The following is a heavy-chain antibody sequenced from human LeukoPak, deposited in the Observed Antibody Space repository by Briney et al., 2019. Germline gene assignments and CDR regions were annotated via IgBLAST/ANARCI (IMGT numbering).Heavy chain of an antibody. CDR2: IKQDGSER. D-gene: IGHD3-3*01. Sequence: GGSLRLSCAASGFTFSGYWMTWVRQAPGKGLEWVANIKQDGSERYYVDSVKGRFTISRDNAKNSLYLQMNSLRAEDTAVYYCARETTSYDFWSGYRDRFDYWGQGTLVTVSS. J-gene: IGHJ4*02. CDR3: ARETTSYDFWSGYRDRFDY. CDR1: GFTFSGYW. V-gene: IGHV3-7*01.